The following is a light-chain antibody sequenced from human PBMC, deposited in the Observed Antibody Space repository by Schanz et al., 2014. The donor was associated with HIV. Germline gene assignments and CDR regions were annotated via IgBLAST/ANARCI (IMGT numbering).Light chain of an antibody. CDR2: GVF. Sequence: QSALTQPASVSGSPGQSITVSCTGTSNDIGSYTYVAWYQQHPGKAPKVVVYGVFDRPSGVSNRFSGSKSGNTASLTISGLQADDEADYYCSSFAGNNKLLFGGGTKLTVL. V-gene: IGLV2-14*03. CDR3: SSFAGNNKLL. CDR1: SNDIGSYTY. J-gene: IGLJ2*01.